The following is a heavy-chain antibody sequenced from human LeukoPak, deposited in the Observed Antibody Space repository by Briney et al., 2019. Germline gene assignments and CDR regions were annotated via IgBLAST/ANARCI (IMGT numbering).Heavy chain of an antibody. CDR1: GFTCSSYE. CDR2: ISSSGSTI. J-gene: IGHJ5*02. Sequence: GGPLRLSCAASGFTCSSYEMNGVRQAPGKGLEWGSYISSSGSTIYYADSVKGRFTISRDNAKNSLYLQMKSLRAEDTAVYYCARGSSAGGNNWFDPWGQGTLVTVSS. V-gene: IGHV3-48*03. CDR3: ARGSSAGGNNWFDP. D-gene: IGHD1-26*01.